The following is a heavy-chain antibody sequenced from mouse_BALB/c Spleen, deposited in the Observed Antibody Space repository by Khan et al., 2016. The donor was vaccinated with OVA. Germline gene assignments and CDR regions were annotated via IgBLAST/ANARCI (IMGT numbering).Heavy chain of an antibody. J-gene: IGHJ3*01. CDR1: GFTFSDYG. CDR2: VSSLAYNF. Sequence: EVELVESGGGLVQPGGSRKLSCAASGFTFSDYGMAWVRQAPGKGPEWVAFVSSLAYNFYYADTVTGRFTISRENAKNTLYLDMSSLRSEDIAMYYCARGGKGGFAYWGKGTLVTVSA. CDR3: ARGGKGGFAY. V-gene: IGHV5-15*02.